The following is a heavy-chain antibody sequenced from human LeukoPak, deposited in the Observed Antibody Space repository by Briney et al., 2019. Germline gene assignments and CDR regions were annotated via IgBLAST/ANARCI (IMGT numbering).Heavy chain of an antibody. J-gene: IGHJ4*02. Sequence: GGPLTLPCAASGLTFNYYGMNWVRQAPGKGLEGVSYISSSATSIYYADPLKARFTITRENAKQSLYPQMSSLRAEDTALYYCAREFVAGSGYQSDYWGEGNRVTVSS. V-gene: IGHV3-48*03. CDR1: GLTFNYYG. D-gene: IGHD3-22*01. CDR3: AREFVAGSGYQSDY. CDR2: ISSSATSI.